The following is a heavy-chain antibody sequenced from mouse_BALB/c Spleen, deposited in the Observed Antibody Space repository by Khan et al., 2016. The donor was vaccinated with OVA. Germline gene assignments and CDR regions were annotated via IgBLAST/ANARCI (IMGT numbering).Heavy chain of an antibody. Sequence: QVQLKESGAELMKPGASVKISCKATGYTFSNYWIEWVKQRPGHGLEWIGEILPGRGNSNYNEKFKGKATFTADKSSNIAYMQRRSLTSEGSAVYYCARVAGTTYGMDYWGQGTSVTVSS. CDR3: ARVAGTTYGMDY. V-gene: IGHV1-9*01. CDR1: GYTFSNYW. CDR2: ILPGRGNS. J-gene: IGHJ4*01. D-gene: IGHD4-1*01.